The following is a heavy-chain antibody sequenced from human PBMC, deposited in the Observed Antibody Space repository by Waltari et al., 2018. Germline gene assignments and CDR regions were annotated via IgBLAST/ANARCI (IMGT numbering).Heavy chain of an antibody. V-gene: IGHV4-59*11. Sequence: QVQLQESGPGLVKPSETLSLTCTVSGGSISSHYWSWFRQPPGKGLEWIGYIYYSGSTNYNPSLKSRVTISVDTSKNQFSLKLSSVTAADTAVYYCARNWERGERWFDPWGQGTLVTVSS. CDR2: IYYSGST. J-gene: IGHJ5*02. CDR3: ARNWERGERWFDP. D-gene: IGHD1-26*01. CDR1: GGSISSHY.